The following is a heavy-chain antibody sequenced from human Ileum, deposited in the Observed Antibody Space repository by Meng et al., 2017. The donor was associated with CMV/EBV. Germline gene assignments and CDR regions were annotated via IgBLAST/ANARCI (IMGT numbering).Heavy chain of an antibody. CDR3: ARIRLMRSYSDY. D-gene: IGHD3-10*01. CDR2: IYYSGNT. CDR1: GDSLSSNSYY. Sequence: SETLSLTCTVSGDSLSSNSYYWGWIRQPPGKGLEWIGSIYYSGNTYYNPSLKSRVTTSVDTSKNQFSLNLSSVTAADTAVYYCARIRLMRSYSDYWGQGTLVTVSS. J-gene: IGHJ4*02. V-gene: IGHV4-39*07.